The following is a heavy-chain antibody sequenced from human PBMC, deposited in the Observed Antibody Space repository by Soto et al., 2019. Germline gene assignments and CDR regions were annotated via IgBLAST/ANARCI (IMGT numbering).Heavy chain of an antibody. CDR2: ISYDGSNQ. V-gene: IGHV3-30*18. J-gene: IGHJ4*02. CDR3: AKALGELSPESYDH. D-gene: IGHD3-16*02. Sequence: QVPLVESGGGVVQPGRSLRLSCAASGFTFSSYGMHWVRQAPGKGLEWVAIISYDGSNQYYADSVKGRFSISRDNSKNTFYLQMNSLRAEDTAVYYCAKALGELSPESYDHWGQGVLVTVSS. CDR1: GFTFSSYG.